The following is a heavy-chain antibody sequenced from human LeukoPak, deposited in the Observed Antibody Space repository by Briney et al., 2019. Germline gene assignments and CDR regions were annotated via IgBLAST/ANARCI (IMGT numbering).Heavy chain of an antibody. V-gene: IGHV4-39*01. D-gene: IGHD1-7*01. CDR3: ARQTGTTVDY. J-gene: IGHJ4*02. Sequence: SETLSLTCTVSGXSISSSSYYWDWIRQPPGMGLEWIGSIYYSGSTYYNPSLKSRVTISVDTSKNQFSLKLSSVTAADTAVYYCARQTGTTVDYWGQGTLVTVSS. CDR2: IYYSGST. CDR1: GXSISSSSYY.